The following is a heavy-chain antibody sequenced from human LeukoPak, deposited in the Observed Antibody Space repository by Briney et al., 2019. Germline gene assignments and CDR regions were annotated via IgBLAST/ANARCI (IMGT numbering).Heavy chain of an antibody. V-gene: IGHV3-23*01. CDR3: AKVVWPFCSSTSCYYYMDV. CDR2: ISGSGGST. D-gene: IGHD2-2*01. CDR1: GFTFSSYA. Sequence: PGGSLRLSCAASGFTFSSYAMSWVRQAPGKGLEWVSAISGSGGSTYYADSVKGRFTISRDNSKNTLYLQMNSLRAEDTAVYYCAKVVWPFCSSTSCYYYMDVWGKGTTVTVSS. J-gene: IGHJ6*03.